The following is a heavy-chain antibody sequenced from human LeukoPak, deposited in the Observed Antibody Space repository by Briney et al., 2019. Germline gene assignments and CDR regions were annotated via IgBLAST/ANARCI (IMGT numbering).Heavy chain of an antibody. CDR3: AKDLIAAAGIDY. J-gene: IGHJ4*02. V-gene: IGHV3-30*02. D-gene: IGHD6-13*01. CDR2: IQYDGSNT. CDR1: GFTFSSYG. Sequence: GGSLRLTCAASGFTFSSYGMHWVRQAPGKGLERVAFIQYDGSNTYYGDSVKGRFTISRDNSKNTLYLQMNSPRAEDTAVYYCAKDLIAAAGIDYWGQGTLVTVSS.